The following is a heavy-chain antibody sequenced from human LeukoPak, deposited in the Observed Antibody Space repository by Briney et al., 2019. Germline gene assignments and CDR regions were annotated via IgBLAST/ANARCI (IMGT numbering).Heavy chain of an antibody. Sequence: GGSLRLSCAASGFTVSSNYMGWVRQAPGKGLEWVSVIYSGGSTYYPDSVKGRFTISRDNSKNTLYLQMNSLRAEDTAVYYRASLPSDGGYFDYWGQGTLVTVSS. CDR2: IYSGGST. V-gene: IGHV3-66*01. CDR3: ASLPSDGGYFDY. D-gene: IGHD4-23*01. CDR1: GFTVSSNY. J-gene: IGHJ4*02.